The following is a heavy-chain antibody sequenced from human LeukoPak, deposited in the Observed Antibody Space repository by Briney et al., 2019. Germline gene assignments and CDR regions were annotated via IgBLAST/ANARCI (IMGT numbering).Heavy chain of an antibody. D-gene: IGHD2-15*01. Sequence: ASVKVSCKAPGYTFTSYDINWVRQATGQGLEWMGWMNPNGGNTVYAQKFQGRVTMTRNTSISTAYMELRSLRSEDTAVYYCARGRLWCSGGSCYLYWGQGTLVTVSS. V-gene: IGHV1-8*01. CDR3: ARGRLWCSGGSCYLY. CDR2: MNPNGGNT. J-gene: IGHJ4*02. CDR1: GYTFTSYD.